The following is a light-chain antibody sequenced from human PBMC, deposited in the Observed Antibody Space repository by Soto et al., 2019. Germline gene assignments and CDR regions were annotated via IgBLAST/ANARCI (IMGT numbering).Light chain of an antibody. CDR1: SSDVGAYKF. V-gene: IGLV2-8*01. CDR2: EVS. Sequence: QSVLTQPPSASGSPGQSVTISCTGTSSDVGAYKFVSWYQQHPGKAPKLLIYEVSKRPSGVPDRFSGSKSGNPASLTVSGVRAANVADYYCTSYSGSYTWVFGGGTK. J-gene: IGLJ3*02. CDR3: TSYSGSYTWV.